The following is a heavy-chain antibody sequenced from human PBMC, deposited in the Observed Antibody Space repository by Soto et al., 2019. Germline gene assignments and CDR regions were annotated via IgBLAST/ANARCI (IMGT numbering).Heavy chain of an antibody. CDR2: IYHSGST. CDR3: ARGLSSYGYGDYYYYGMDV. D-gene: IGHD5-18*01. J-gene: IGHJ6*02. V-gene: IGHV4-4*02. CDR1: GGSISSSNW. Sequence: SETLSLTCAVSGGSISSSNWWSWVRQPPGKGLEWIGEIYHSGSTNYNPSPKSRVTISVDKSKNQFSLKLSSVTAADTAVYYCARGLSSYGYGDYYYYGMDVWGQGTTVTVSS.